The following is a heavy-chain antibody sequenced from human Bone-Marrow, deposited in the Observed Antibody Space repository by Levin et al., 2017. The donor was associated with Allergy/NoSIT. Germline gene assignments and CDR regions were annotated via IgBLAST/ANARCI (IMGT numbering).Heavy chain of an antibody. Sequence: SETLSLTCAVYGGSFSGYYWSWIRQPPGKGLEWIGEINHSGSTNYNPSLKSRVTISVDTSKNQFSLKLSSVTAADTAVYYCARDRYVWGSYRYHDYWGQGTLVTVSS. V-gene: IGHV4-34*01. J-gene: IGHJ4*02. D-gene: IGHD3-16*02. CDR3: ARDRYVWGSYRYHDY. CDR1: GGSFSGYY. CDR2: INHSGST.